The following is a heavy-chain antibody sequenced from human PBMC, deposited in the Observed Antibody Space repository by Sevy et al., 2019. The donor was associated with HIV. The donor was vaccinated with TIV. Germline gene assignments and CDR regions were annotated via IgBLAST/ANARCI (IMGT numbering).Heavy chain of an antibody. CDR3: ITDRAYRGYDEEVINYYFYGMDV. CDR2: IKSEFDGGAI. CDR1: GFTFSSAW. V-gene: IGHV3-15*01. Sequence: GGSLRLSCTASGFTFSSAWMSWVRQAPGKGLEWVGRIKSEFDGGAIDYAAPVKGRFSISREDSTTTAYLQMNSLKTDDTAVYYCITDRAYRGYDEEVINYYFYGMDVWGQGTTVTVSS. D-gene: IGHD5-12*01. J-gene: IGHJ6*02.